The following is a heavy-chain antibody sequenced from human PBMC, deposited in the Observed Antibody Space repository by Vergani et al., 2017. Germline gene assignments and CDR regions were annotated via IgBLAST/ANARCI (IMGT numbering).Heavy chain of an antibody. CDR3: AKSAVPALYHFDY. CDR2: ISGSGGST. J-gene: IGHJ4*02. Sequence: EVQLLESGGGLVQPGGSLRLSCAASGFTFSSYAMSWVRQAPGKGLEWVSAISGSGGSTYYAASVKGRFTIASDTSKNTLYLQMNSLRSEDTAVYYCAKSAVPALYHFDYWGQGTLVTVSS. CDR1: GFTFSSYA. D-gene: IGHD2-2*01. V-gene: IGHV3-23*01.